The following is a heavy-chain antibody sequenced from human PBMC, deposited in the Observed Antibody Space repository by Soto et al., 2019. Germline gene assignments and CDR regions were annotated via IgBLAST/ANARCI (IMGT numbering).Heavy chain of an antibody. CDR3: ARGSMYNWNQSPPDS. CDR2: ISSSSSTI. Sequence: GGSLRLSCAASGFTFSSYSMNWVRQAPGKGLEWVSYISSSSSTIYYADSVKGRFTVSRDNSKSTLFLQMNSLTPEDTAVYYCARGSMYNWNQSPPDSWGQGTLVTVSS. D-gene: IGHD1-20*01. V-gene: IGHV3-48*01. CDR1: GFTFSSYS. J-gene: IGHJ4*02.